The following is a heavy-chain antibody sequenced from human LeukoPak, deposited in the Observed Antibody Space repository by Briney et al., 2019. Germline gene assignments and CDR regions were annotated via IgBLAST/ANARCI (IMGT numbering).Heavy chain of an antibody. D-gene: IGHD3-3*01. Sequence: GASVKVSCKASGYTFTSYGISWVRQAPGQGLEWMGWISAYNGNTNYAQKLQGRVTMTTDTSTSTAYMVLRSLRSDDTAVYYCARGSGLRFLEWYDYWGQGTLVTVSS. V-gene: IGHV1-18*01. CDR2: ISAYNGNT. CDR1: GYTFTSYG. CDR3: ARGSGLRFLEWYDY. J-gene: IGHJ4*02.